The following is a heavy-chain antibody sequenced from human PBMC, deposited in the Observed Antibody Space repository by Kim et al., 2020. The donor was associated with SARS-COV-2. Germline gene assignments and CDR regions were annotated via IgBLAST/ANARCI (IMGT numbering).Heavy chain of an antibody. D-gene: IGHD3-22*01. CDR2: IYHSGST. V-gene: IGHV4-4*02. J-gene: IGHJ4*02. CDR3: ARDCRLCDFSTDSSGYYYVRDGYYFDY. CDR1: GGSISSSNW. Sequence: SETLSLTCAVSGGSISSSNWWSWVRQPPGKGLEWIGEIYHSGSTNYNPSLKSRVTISVDKSKNQFSLKLSSVTAADTAVYYCARDCRLCDFSTDSSGYYYVRDGYYFDYWGQGTLVTVSS.